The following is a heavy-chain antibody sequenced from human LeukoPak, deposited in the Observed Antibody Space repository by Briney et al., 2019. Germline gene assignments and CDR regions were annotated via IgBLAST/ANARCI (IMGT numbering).Heavy chain of an antibody. CDR3: ARGRGVDTAMAALLYYYYMDV. V-gene: IGHV1-8*01. Sequence: GASVKVSCKASGYTFTSYDINWVRQATGQGLEWMGWMNPNSGNTGYAQKFQGRVTMTRNTSISTAYMELSSLRSEDTAVYYCARGRGVDTAMAALLYYYYMDVWGKGTTVTVSS. J-gene: IGHJ6*03. D-gene: IGHD5-18*01. CDR1: GYTFTSYD. CDR2: MNPNSGNT.